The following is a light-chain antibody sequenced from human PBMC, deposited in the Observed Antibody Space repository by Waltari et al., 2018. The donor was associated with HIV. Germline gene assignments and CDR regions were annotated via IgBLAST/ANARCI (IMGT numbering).Light chain of an antibody. J-gene: IGKJ5*01. Sequence: TQSPDSLSLSLGEMATIHCQSERSVLSPSDDVNYFAWYRQKEGERPSLLFFHASTRASGVPARFTASGSETDFTLTIDNVQAEDVAVFFCSQYYSTPTFGRGTRLDI. CDR3: SQYYSTPT. CDR2: HAS. CDR1: RSVLSPSDDVNY. V-gene: IGKV4-1*01.